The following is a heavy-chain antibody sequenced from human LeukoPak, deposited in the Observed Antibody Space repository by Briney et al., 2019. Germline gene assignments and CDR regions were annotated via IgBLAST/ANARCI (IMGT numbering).Heavy chain of an antibody. V-gene: IGHV3-43*01. CDR1: GSAFTQNM. CDR3: AKDYGNYRGSDY. J-gene: IGHJ4*02. Sequence: GGSLRLSCAPSGSAFTQNMMHWVRHAPGKGLEWVSLITWDGSNTYYAGSVKGRFTISRDNSKNTLYMQMNSLRSEDTAFYYCAKDYGNYRGSDYWGQGTLVTVSS. CDR2: ITWDGSNT. D-gene: IGHD3-22*01.